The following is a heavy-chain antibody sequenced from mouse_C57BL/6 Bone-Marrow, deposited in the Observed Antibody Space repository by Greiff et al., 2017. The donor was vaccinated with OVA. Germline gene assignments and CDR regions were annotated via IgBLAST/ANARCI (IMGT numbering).Heavy chain of an antibody. J-gene: IGHJ4*01. CDR3: ARDSYGYAMDY. CDR2: ISYDGSN. Sequence: EVKLMESGPGLVKPSQSLSLTCSVPGYSITSGYYWNWIRQFPGNKLEWMGYISYDGSNNYNPSLKNRISITRDTSKNQFFLKLNSVTTEDTATYYCARDSYGYAMDYWGQGTSVTVSS. D-gene: IGHD1-1*01. CDR1: GYSITSGYY. V-gene: IGHV3-6*01.